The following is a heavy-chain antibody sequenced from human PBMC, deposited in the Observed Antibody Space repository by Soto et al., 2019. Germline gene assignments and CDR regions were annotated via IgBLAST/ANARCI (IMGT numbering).Heavy chain of an antibody. CDR1: GFTFSDYY. V-gene: IGHV3-11*06. CDR3: ARAGPRITMVRSNWFDP. Sequence: GGSLRLSCAASGFTFSDYYMSWIRQAPGKGLEWVSYISSSSSYTNYADSVKGRFTISRDNAKNSLYLQMNSLRAEDTAVYYCARAGPRITMVRSNWFDPWGQGTLVTVSS. D-gene: IGHD3-10*01. J-gene: IGHJ5*02. CDR2: ISSSSSYT.